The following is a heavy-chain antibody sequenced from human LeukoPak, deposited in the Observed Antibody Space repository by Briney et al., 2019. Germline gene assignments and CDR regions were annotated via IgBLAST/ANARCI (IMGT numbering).Heavy chain of an antibody. J-gene: IGHJ6*04. D-gene: IGHD3-10*01. CDR3: ARAGLLWFGELLQVGPMDV. CDR1: GYTFTSYG. CDR2: ISAYNGNT. V-gene: IGHV1-18*04. Sequence: GASVKVPCKASGYTFTSYGISWVRQAPGQGLEWMGWISAYNGNTNYAQKLQGRVTMTTDTSTSTAYMELRSLRSDDTAVYYCARAGLLWFGELLQVGPMDVWGKGTTVTVSS.